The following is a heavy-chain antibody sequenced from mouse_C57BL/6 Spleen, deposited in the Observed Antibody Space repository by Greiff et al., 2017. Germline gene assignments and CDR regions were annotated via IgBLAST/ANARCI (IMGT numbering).Heavy chain of an antibody. CDR2: IYPSDSET. Sequence: QVQLQQPGAELVRPGSSVKLSCKASGYTFTSYWMDWVKQRPGQGLEWIGNIYPSDSETHYNQKFKDKATLTVDKSSSTAYMQLSSLTSEDSAVYYCARRNLDYDMDYWGQGTSVTVAS. CDR3: ARRNLDYDMDY. J-gene: IGHJ4*01. V-gene: IGHV1-61*01. CDR1: GYTFTSYW.